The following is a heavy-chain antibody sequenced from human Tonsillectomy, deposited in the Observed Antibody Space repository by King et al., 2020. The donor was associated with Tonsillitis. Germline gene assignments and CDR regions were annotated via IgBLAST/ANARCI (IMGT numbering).Heavy chain of an antibody. CDR3: YCGTDYFDY. Sequence: VQLVESGGGVVQPGRSLRLSCAASGFTFSSYGMHWVRQAPGKGLEWVAVISYDGSNKYYADSVKGRFTISRDNSKNTLYLQMNSLRAEDTAVYYCYCGTDYFDYWGQGTLVTVSS. CDR1: GFTFSSYG. D-gene: IGHD2-21*01. V-gene: IGHV3-30*03. CDR2: ISYDGSNK. J-gene: IGHJ4*02.